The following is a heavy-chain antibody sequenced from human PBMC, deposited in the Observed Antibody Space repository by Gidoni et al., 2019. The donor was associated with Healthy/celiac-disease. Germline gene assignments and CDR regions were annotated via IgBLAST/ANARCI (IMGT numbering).Heavy chain of an antibody. Sequence: QLEESCSVLEQTSDTLYLPCTVSGGSISSSSYYWGWTRQPPGKGLEWIGSIYYSGSTYYNPALKSRVTISVDTSKNQFSLKLSSVTAADTAVYYCARHEEMAFDYWGQGTLVTVSS. CDR1: GGSISSSSYY. CDR3: ARHEEMAFDY. CDR2: IYYSGST. J-gene: IGHJ4*02. V-gene: IGHV4-39*01.